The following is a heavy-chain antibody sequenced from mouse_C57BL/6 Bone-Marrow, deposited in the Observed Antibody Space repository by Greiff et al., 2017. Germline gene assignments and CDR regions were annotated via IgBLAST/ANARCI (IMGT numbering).Heavy chain of an antibody. Sequence: QVQLQQSGAELMKPGASVKLSCKATGYTFTGYWIEWVKQRPGHGLEWIGEILPGSGSTNYNEKFTGKATFTADTSSNTAYMQLSSLTTEDSAIYYCARERLDYYGSSYGFDYWGQGTTLTVSS. CDR3: ARERLDYYGSSYGFDY. D-gene: IGHD1-1*01. V-gene: IGHV1-9*01. CDR2: ILPGSGST. CDR1: GYTFTGYW. J-gene: IGHJ2*01.